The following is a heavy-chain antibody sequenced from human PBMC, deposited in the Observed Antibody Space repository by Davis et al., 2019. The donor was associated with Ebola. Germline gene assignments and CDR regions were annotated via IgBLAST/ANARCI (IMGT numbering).Heavy chain of an antibody. CDR2: ISSSSSYI. CDR3: ARDSIAVAEPDY. D-gene: IGHD6-19*01. V-gene: IGHV3-21*01. J-gene: IGHJ4*02. CDR1: GFTFSSYS. Sequence: PGGSLRLSCAASGFTFSSYSMNWVRQAPGKGLEWVSSISSSSSYIYYADSVKGRFTISRDNAKNSLYLQMNSLRAEDTAVYYCARDSIAVAEPDYWGQGTLVTVSS.